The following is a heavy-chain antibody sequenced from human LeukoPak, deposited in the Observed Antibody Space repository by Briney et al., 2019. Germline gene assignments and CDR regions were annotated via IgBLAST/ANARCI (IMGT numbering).Heavy chain of an antibody. CDR1: GYTFTGYG. Sequence: ASVKVSCKASGYTFTGYGISWVRQAPGQGLEWMGWISAYNGNTNYAQKLQGRVTMTTDTSTSTAYMELSSLRSEDTAVYYCARGRAAAATRYYYGMDVWGQGTTVTVSS. D-gene: IGHD6-13*01. CDR3: ARGRAAAATRYYYGMDV. J-gene: IGHJ6*02. V-gene: IGHV1-18*01. CDR2: ISAYNGNT.